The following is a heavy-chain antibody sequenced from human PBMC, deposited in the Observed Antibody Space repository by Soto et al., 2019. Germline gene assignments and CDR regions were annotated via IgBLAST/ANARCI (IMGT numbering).Heavy chain of an antibody. CDR2: IYHSGST. V-gene: IGHV4-38-2*01. D-gene: IGHD3-3*01. Sequence: LSLTCAVSGYSISSGYYWGWIRQPPGKGLEWIGSIYHSGSTYHNPSLKSRVTISVDTSKNQFSLKLSSVTAADTAVYYCARLGETYYDFWSGYYYYYGMDVWGQGTTVTVSS. J-gene: IGHJ6*02. CDR3: ARLGETYYDFWSGYYYYYGMDV. CDR1: GYSISSGYY.